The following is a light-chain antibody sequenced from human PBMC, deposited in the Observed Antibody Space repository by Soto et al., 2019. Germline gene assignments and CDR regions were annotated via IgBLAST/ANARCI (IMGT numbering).Light chain of an antibody. CDR2: DVS. J-gene: IGKJ4*01. CDR3: YQSSNWTLT. V-gene: IGKV3-11*01. CDR1: QSVSPY. Sequence: EIVLTQSPVTLSLSPGERATLSCRASQSVSPYLAWYQHKPGQTPRLIISDVSNRATGIPTRFSVSGSGTDCTPTISSLQHEDCAVYYCYQSSNWTLTFGGGTKVDIK.